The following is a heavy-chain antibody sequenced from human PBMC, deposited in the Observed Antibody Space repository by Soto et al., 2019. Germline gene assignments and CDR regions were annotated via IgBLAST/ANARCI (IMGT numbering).Heavy chain of an antibody. V-gene: IGHV3-64*01. CDR3: ARDVGGYSGYAVDY. CDR1: GFTFSSYA. CDR2: ISSNGGST. Sequence: GGSLGLSCAASGFTFSSYAMHWVRQAPGKGLEYVSAISSNGGSTYYANSVKGRFTISRDNSKNTLYLQMGSLRAEDMAVYYCARDVGGYSGYAVDYWGQGTLVTVSS. D-gene: IGHD5-12*01. J-gene: IGHJ4*02.